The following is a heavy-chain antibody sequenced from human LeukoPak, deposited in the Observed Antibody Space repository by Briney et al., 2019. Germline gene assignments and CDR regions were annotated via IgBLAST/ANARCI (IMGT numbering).Heavy chain of an antibody. V-gene: IGHV1-24*01. CDR1: GYTLTELS. J-gene: IGHJ5*02. Sequence: GASVKVSCKGSGYTLTELSMHWVRQAPGKGLEWMGGFYPEDGETIYAQKFQGRVTMTEDTSTDTAYMELSSLRSEDTAVYYCATERCSSTSCYLWFDPWGQGTLVTVSS. CDR3: ATERCSSTSCYLWFDP. CDR2: FYPEDGET. D-gene: IGHD2-2*01.